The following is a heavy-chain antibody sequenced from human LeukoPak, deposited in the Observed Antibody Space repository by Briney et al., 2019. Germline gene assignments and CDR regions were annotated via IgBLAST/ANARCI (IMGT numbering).Heavy chain of an antibody. CDR3: ARGRKYCSSTSCYGFDP. D-gene: IGHD2-2*01. CDR1: GGSFSGYY. CDR2: TNHSGST. J-gene: IGHJ5*02. Sequence: PSETLSLTCAVYGGSFSGYYWSWIRQPPGKGLEWIGETNHSGSTNYNPSLKSRVTISVDTSKNQFSLKLSSVTAADTAVYYCARGRKYCSSTSCYGFDPWGQGTLVTVSS. V-gene: IGHV4-34*01.